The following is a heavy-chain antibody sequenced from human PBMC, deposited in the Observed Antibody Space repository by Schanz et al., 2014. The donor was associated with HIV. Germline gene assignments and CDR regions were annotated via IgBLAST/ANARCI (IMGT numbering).Heavy chain of an antibody. Sequence: VQLLESGGGLVQPGGSLRLSCTVSGFTFSRSAMTWVRQAPGKGLECVALVWYDGSNKYYVDSVKGRFTISRDNSKNTLHLQMNSLRAEDTAVYYCAQDPLRQGYYYSAMHIWGQGTTVTVSS. V-gene: IGHV3-33*06. CDR1: GFTFSRSA. CDR2: VWYDGSNK. J-gene: IGHJ6*02. CDR3: AQDPLRQGYYYSAMHI. D-gene: IGHD2-21*02.